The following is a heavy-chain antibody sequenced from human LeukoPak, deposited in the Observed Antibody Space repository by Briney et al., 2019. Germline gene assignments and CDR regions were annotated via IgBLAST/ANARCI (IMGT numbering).Heavy chain of an antibody. CDR2: ISGGGVKT. CDR1: GFTFSSYA. Sequence: GESLKLSCEASGFTFSSYAMTWVRQAPGKGLEWVSTISGGGVKTYYADSVKGRFNISRDNSKNTLYLQMTSLSAEDTAVYYCAKRRIVTGITASGDFDPWGQGTLVTVSS. V-gene: IGHV3-23*01. CDR3: AKRRIVTGITASGDFDP. D-gene: IGHD6-13*01. J-gene: IGHJ5*02.